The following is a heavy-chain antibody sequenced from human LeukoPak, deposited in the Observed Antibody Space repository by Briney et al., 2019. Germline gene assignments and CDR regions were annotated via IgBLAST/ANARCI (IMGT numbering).Heavy chain of an antibody. Sequence: GSLRLSCAASGFTFSGYAMSWVRQAPGKGLEWVSSISSSSSYIYYADSVKGRFTISRDNAKNSLYLQMNSLRAEDTAVYYCARDWALGYCTNGVCFSSYYGMDVWGQGTTVTVSS. J-gene: IGHJ6*02. D-gene: IGHD2-8*01. V-gene: IGHV3-21*01. CDR3: ARDWALGYCTNGVCFSSYYGMDV. CDR2: ISSSSSYI. CDR1: GFTFSGYA.